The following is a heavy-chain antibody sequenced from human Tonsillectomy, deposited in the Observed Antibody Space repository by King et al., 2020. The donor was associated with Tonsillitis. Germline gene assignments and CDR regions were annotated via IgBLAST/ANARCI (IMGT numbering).Heavy chain of an antibody. D-gene: IGHD3-10*01. CDR3: ARQRGNYGSGIDY. Sequence: QLVQSGAEVKKPGESLRISCKGSGYSFTSYWISWVRQMPGKGLEWMGRIDPSDSYTNYIPSFQGHVTISSSTSIRTAYLQWSSLKASDTAMYYCARQRGNYGSGIDYWGQGTLVTVSS. CDR1: GYSFTSYW. J-gene: IGHJ4*02. V-gene: IGHV5-10-1*03. CDR2: IDPSDSYT.